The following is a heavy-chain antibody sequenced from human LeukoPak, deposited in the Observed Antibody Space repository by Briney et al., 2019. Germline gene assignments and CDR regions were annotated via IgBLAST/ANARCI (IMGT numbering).Heavy chain of an antibody. V-gene: IGHV1-2*02. D-gene: IGHD3-22*01. CDR1: GYTFTGYY. CDR3: AREFEEAYDSSGYSRAKNWFDP. Sequence: GASVKVSCKATGYTFTGYYMHWVRQARGQGLEWMGWINPNSGGTNYAQKFQGRVTMTRDTSISTAYMELSRLRSDDTAVYYCAREFEEAYDSSGYSRAKNWFDPWGQGTLVTVSS. J-gene: IGHJ5*02. CDR2: INPNSGGT.